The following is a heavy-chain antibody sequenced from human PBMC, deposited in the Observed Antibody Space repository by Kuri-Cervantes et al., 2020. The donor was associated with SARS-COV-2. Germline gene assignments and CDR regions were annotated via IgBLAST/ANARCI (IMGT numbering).Heavy chain of an antibody. CDR3: ARRPPNSGYDPSFDY. CDR2: SNAGNGNT. V-gene: IGHV1-3*01. CDR1: GYTFTSYA. D-gene: IGHD5-12*01. Sequence: ASVKVSCKASGYTFTSYAMHWGRQAPGQRLEWMGWSNAGNGNTKYSQKFQGRVTMTRNTSISTAYMELSSLSSEDTAVYYCARRPPNSGYDPSFDYWGQGTLVTVSS. J-gene: IGHJ4*02.